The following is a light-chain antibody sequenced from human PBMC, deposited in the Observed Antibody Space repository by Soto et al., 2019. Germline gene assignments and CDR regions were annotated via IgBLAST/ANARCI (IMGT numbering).Light chain of an antibody. CDR3: QQYVSSPFT. CDR1: QSVSSSY. J-gene: IGKJ3*01. V-gene: IGKV3-20*01. Sequence: EIVLTQSPGTLSLSPGERATLSCRVSQSVSSSYLAWYQQKPGQAPRLLIYGASSRATGIPDRFSGSGSGTDFTLTISRLEPEDFAVYYCQQYVSSPFTFGPGTKVDIK. CDR2: GAS.